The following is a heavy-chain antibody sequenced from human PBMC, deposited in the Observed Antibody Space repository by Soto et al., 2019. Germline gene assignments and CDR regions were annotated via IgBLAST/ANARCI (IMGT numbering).Heavy chain of an antibody. J-gene: IGHJ4*02. D-gene: IGHD3-22*01. CDR2: IYYSGST. CDR3: ARDTYYYDSSGRRFDY. V-gene: IGHV4-31*03. Sequence: PSETLSLTCXVSGGSISSGGYYWSWIRQHPGKGLEWIGYIYYSGSTYYNPSLKSRVTISVDTSKNQFSLKLSSVTAADTAVYYCARDTYYYDSSGRRFDYWGQGTLVTVSS. CDR1: GGSISSGGYY.